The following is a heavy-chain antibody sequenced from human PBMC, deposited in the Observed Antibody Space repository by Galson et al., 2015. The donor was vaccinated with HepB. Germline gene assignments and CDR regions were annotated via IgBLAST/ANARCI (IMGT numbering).Heavy chain of an antibody. V-gene: IGHV3-30*18. CDR2: ILYDGSDK. CDR3: AKGGEKYGSGSHFDY. J-gene: IGHJ4*02. CDR1: GVTFSTYG. Sequence: SLRLSCAASGVTFSTYGMHWVRQAPGKGLEWVAVILYDGSDKHYADSVKGRFTISKDNSKNTWYLQMNSLRTEDTAVYYCAKGGEKYGSGSHFDYWGRGTLVTVSS. D-gene: IGHD3-10*01.